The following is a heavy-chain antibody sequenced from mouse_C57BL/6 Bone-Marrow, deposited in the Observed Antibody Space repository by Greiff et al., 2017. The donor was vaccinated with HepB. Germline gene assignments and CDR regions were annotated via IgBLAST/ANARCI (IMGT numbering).Heavy chain of an antibody. CDR2: IDPSDSET. CDR1: GYTFTSYW. V-gene: IGHV1-52*01. Sequence: QVQLQQPGAELVRPGSSVKLSCKASGYTFTSYWMHWVKQRPIQGLEWIGNIDPSDSETHYNQKFKDKATLTVDKSSSTAYMQLSSLTSEDSAFYYCARYDYDDGDFAYWGQGTLVTVSA. CDR3: ARYDYDDGDFAY. D-gene: IGHD2-4*01. J-gene: IGHJ3*01.